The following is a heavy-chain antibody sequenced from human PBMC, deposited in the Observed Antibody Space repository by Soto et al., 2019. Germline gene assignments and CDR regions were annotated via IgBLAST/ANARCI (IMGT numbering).Heavy chain of an antibody. Sequence: VGSLRLSCAASGFNFDNYWMAWVRQAPGKGLEWVANIKQDGSDKNYVDSVKGRFTISRDNSKNTLYLQMNSLRAEDTAVHYCAKNLQLWSQEDYFDYWGQGTLVTVSS. D-gene: IGHD5-18*01. V-gene: IGHV3-7*01. CDR3: AKNLQLWSQEDYFDY. CDR1: GFNFDNYW. CDR2: IKQDGSDK. J-gene: IGHJ4*02.